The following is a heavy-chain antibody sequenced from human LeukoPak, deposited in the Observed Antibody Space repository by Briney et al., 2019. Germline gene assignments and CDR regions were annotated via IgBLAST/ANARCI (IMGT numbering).Heavy chain of an antibody. CDR2: INSFGTTI. CDR1: GFTFSSFE. CDR3: VRDWGYCTGGSCYGYHYYGMDV. Sequence: PGGSLRLSCAASGFTFSSFEMNWVRQAPGKGLEWLSNINSFGTTIYYADSVKGRFTLSRDNAKDSLHLQMNSLRAEDTAVYYCVRDWGYCTGGSCYGYHYYGMDVWGQGTTVTVSS. D-gene: IGHD2-15*01. J-gene: IGHJ6*02. V-gene: IGHV3-48*03.